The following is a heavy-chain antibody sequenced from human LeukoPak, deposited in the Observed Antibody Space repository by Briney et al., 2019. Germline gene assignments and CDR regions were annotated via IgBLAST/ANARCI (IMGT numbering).Heavy chain of an antibody. CDR2: ISSSGGNT. D-gene: IGHD1-26*01. J-gene: IGHJ4*02. Sequence: PGGSLRLSCAASGFTFSSYAMSWVRQAPGKGLEWVSAISSSGGNTYYADSVKGRLTISRDNSKNTLYLQMNSLRAEDTAVYYCAKGGSDYDVHGHSFDYWGQGALVTVSS. CDR1: GFTFSSYA. CDR3: AKGGSDYDVHGHSFDY. V-gene: IGHV3-23*01.